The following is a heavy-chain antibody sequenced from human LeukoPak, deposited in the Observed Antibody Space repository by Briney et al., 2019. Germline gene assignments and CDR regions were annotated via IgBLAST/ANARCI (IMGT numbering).Heavy chain of an antibody. CDR1: GFTFSDYY. V-gene: IGHV3-11*01. J-gene: IGHJ3*02. Sequence: PGGSLRLSCAASGFTFSDYYVSWIRQAPGKGLEWVSYISSSGSTIYYADSVKGRFTISRDNAKDSLYLQMNSLRAEDTAVYYCARDWSYLPSGAAGENDIWGQGTMVTVSS. CDR2: ISSSGSTI. CDR3: ARDWSYLPSGAAGENDI. D-gene: IGHD6-13*01.